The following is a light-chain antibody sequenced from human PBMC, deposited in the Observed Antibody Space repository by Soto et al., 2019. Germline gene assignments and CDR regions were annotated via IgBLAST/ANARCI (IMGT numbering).Light chain of an antibody. J-gene: IGKJ1*01. CDR2: DAS. CDR3: QEYNAWPPGT. Sequence: EIVMTQSPATLSVSSGEGITLSCRASQSVKNHLAWYQHKPGQSPRLLIYDASTRATGVPARFSAGGSGTEFTLVISRLQSEEATVYYCQEYNAWPPGTFGQGTKVEIK. V-gene: IGKV3D-15*01. CDR1: QSVKNH.